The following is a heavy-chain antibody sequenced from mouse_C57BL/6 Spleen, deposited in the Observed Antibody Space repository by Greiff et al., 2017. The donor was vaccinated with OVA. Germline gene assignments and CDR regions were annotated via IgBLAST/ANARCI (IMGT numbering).Heavy chain of an antibody. J-gene: IGHJ2*01. CDR2: IDPEDGDT. V-gene: IGHV14-2*01. D-gene: IGHD2-5*01. Sequence: EVQLQQSGAELVKPGASVKLSCTASGFNFKDYYMHWVKQRPEQGLEWIGRIDPEDGDTKYTPKFQGKATLTADTSSNTAYLQLSSLTSEDTAVYYCAKPYNSNSYSDNWGQGTTLTVSS. CDR1: GFNFKDYY. CDR3: AKPYNSNSYSDN.